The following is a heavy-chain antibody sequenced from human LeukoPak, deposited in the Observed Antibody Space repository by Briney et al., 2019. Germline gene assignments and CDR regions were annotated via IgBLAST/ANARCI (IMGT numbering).Heavy chain of an antibody. D-gene: IGHD1-26*01. J-gene: IGHJ4*02. V-gene: IGHV1-2*02. CDR2: INPNSGGT. CDR3: ARDQLGRWDPTTPSY. CDR1: GYTFTGYY. Sequence: ASVKVSCKASGYTFTGYYMHWVRQAPGQGLEWMGWINPNSGGTNYAQKFQGRVTMTRDTSISTAYMELSRLRSDDTAVYYCARDQLGRWDPTTPSYWGQGTLVTVSS.